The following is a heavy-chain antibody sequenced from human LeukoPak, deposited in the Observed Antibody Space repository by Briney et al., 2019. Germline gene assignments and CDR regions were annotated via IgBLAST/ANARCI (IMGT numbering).Heavy chain of an antibody. CDR3: AKDGQKPYYYGSGSFALY. CDR2: IRYDGSNK. V-gene: IGHV3-30*02. J-gene: IGHJ4*02. CDR1: GFTFSSYG. D-gene: IGHD3-10*01. Sequence: GGSLRLSCAASGFTFSSYGMHWVRQAPGKGLEWVAFIRYDGSNKYYAESVKGRFTISRDNSKNTLYLQMNSLRAEDTAVSYCAKDGQKPYYYGSGSFALYWGQGTLVTVSS.